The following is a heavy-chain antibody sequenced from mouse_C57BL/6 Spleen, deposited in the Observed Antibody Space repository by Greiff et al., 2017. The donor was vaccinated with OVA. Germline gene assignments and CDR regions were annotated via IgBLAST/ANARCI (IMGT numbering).Heavy chain of an antibody. CDR3: ARARGYGNYGNFDV. D-gene: IGHD2-10*02. V-gene: IGHV7-3*01. CDR1: GFTFTDYY. J-gene: IGHJ1*03. CDR2: IRNKANGYTT. Sequence: EVQVVESGGGLVQPGGSLSLSCAASGFTFTDYYMSWVRQPPGKALEWLGFIRNKANGYTTEYSASVKGRFTISRDNSQSILYLQMNALRAEDSATYYCARARGYGNYGNFDVWGTGTTVTVSS.